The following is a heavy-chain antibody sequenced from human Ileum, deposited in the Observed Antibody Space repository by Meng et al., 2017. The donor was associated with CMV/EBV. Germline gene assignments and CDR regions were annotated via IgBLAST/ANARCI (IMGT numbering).Heavy chain of an antibody. J-gene: IGHJ4*02. CDR1: VSVTCSIW. CDR2: ISPSGDT. V-gene: IGHV4-4*02. D-gene: IGHD6-13*01. Sequence: VSVTCSIWLTWVRQPPGKRLEWIWEISPSGDTSLNPSLKSRVAISVDKSKNLFSLNMTFVTAADTAVYYCASVRGGCARSSCYFENWGQGTLVTVSS. CDR3: ASVRGGCARSSCYFEN.